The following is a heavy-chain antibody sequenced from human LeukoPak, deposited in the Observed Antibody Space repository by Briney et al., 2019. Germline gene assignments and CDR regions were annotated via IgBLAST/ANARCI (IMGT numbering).Heavy chain of an antibody. CDR2: IRSRAYGGTT. V-gene: IGHV3-49*04. D-gene: IGHD3-10*01. CDR3: TKEDAGSGVA. Sequence: PGRSLRLSCTASGFTFGDYAMSWVRQAPGKGLEWVGFIRSRAYGGTTEYAASAKGRFTISRDDSKSIAYLQMNSLKTEDTAVYYCTKEDAGSGVAWGQGTLVTVSS. CDR1: GFTFGDYA. J-gene: IGHJ5*02.